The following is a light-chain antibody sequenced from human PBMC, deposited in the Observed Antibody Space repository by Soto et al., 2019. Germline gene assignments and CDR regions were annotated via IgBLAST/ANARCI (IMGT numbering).Light chain of an antibody. J-gene: IGKJ2*01. Sequence: MTQSPSSLSASVGDRVTITCRASQSISSYLNWYQQKPGQSPQLLIYLGSNRASGVPDRFSGSGSGTDFTLKISRVEAEDVGVYYCMQALQTPYTFGQGTKLEIK. CDR1: QSISSY. CDR2: LGS. CDR3: MQALQTPYT. V-gene: IGKV2-28*01.